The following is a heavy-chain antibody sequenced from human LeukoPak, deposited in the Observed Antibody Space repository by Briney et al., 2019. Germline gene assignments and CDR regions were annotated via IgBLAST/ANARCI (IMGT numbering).Heavy chain of an antibody. CDR3: ARLLEPASNWFDP. CDR2: IYYSGST. CDR1: GYSISSGYY. Sequence: SETLSLTCTVSGYSISSGYYWGWIRQPPGKGLEWIGSIYYSGSTYYNPSLKSRVTISVDTSKNQFSLKLSSVTAADTAVYYCARLLEPASNWFDPWGQGTLVTVSS. D-gene: IGHD1-14*01. V-gene: IGHV4-38-2*02. J-gene: IGHJ5*02.